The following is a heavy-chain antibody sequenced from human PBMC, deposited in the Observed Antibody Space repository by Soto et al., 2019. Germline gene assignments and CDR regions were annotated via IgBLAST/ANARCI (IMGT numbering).Heavy chain of an antibody. CDR3: ARDTVLTGMFDF. CDR1: GCSIGSYH. V-gene: IGHV4-59*01. CDR2: VYYTGTT. D-gene: IGHD4-17*01. J-gene: IGHJ4*02. Sequence: TLSLTFNVSGCSIGSYHWSWVRQPPGKGLEWIASVYYTGTTNYNPSLGSRVTISIDAPENQISLKLTSVTAADTAFYYCARDTVLTGMFDFWGQGTLVAVSS.